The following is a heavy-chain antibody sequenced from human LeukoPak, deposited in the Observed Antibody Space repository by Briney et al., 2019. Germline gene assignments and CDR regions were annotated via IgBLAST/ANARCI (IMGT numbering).Heavy chain of an antibody. CDR3: ARDHRDGQTFDY. J-gene: IGHJ4*02. V-gene: IGHV3-21*01. CDR1: GSTFSSYS. CDR2: ISSSSSYI. Sequence: PGGSLRLSCAASGSTFSSYSMNWVRQAPGKGLEWVSSISSSSSYIYYADSVKGRFTISRDNAKNSLYLQMNSLRAEDTAVYYCARDHRDGQTFDYWGQGTLVTVSS. D-gene: IGHD5-24*01.